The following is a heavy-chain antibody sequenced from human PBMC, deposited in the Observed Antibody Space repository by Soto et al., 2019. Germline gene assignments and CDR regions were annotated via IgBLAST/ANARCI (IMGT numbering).Heavy chain of an antibody. Sequence: SETLSLTCTVSGGSISSSSYYWGWIRQPPGKGLEWIGSIYYSGSTYYNPSLKSRVTISVDTSKNQFSLKLSSVTAADTAVYYCARIGGYYDSSGPIDYWGQGTLVTVSS. D-gene: IGHD3-22*01. V-gene: IGHV4-39*01. CDR2: IYYSGST. CDR3: ARIGGYYDSSGPIDY. J-gene: IGHJ4*02. CDR1: GGSISSSSYY.